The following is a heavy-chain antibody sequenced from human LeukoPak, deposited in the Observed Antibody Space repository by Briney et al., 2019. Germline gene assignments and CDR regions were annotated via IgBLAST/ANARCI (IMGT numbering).Heavy chain of an antibody. Sequence: QSGGSLRLSCAASGFTFSSYAMSWVRQAPGKGLEWVSAISGSGGSTYYADSVKGRFTISRDNSKNTLYLQMNSLRAEDTAVYYCAKLFTRVVVVAADYWGQGTLVTVSS. CDR3: AKLFTRVVVVAADY. D-gene: IGHD2-15*01. CDR2: ISGSGGST. V-gene: IGHV3-23*01. J-gene: IGHJ4*02. CDR1: GFTFSSYA.